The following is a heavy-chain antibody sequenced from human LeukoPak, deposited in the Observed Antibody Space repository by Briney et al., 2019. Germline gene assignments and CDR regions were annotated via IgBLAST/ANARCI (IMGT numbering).Heavy chain of an antibody. D-gene: IGHD2-15*01. CDR2: IYYSGRT. V-gene: IGHV4-59*12. Sequence: SETLSLTCTVSGGSISSYYWSWIRQPPGKGLEWIGYIYYSGRTKYNPSLKSRVTISVDTSKNQFSLKLSSVTAADTAVYYCARDSRCSGGSCYPYYFDYWGQGTLVTVSS. CDR1: GGSISSYY. CDR3: ARDSRCSGGSCYPYYFDY. J-gene: IGHJ4*02.